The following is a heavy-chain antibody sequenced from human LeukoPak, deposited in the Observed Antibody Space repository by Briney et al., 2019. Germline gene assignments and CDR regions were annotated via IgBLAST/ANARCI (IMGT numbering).Heavy chain of an antibody. V-gene: IGHV3-23*01. CDR3: AKTKAVAGRYYFDY. J-gene: IGHJ4*02. Sequence: PGGSLRLSCAASGFTFRSYAMSWVRQAPGKGLEWVSAISGSGGSTYYADSVKGRFTISRDNSKNTLYLQMNSLRAEDTAVYYCAKTKAVAGRYYFDYWGQGTLVTVSS. D-gene: IGHD6-19*01. CDR2: ISGSGGST. CDR1: GFTFRSYA.